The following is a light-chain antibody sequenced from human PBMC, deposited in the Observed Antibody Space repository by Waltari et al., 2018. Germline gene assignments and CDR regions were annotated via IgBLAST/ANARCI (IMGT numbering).Light chain of an antibody. CDR3: AAWDDSLSGRV. V-gene: IGLV1-47*01. J-gene: IGLJ3*02. Sequence: QSVLTQPPSASGTPGQRVTISCSGSSSNIGSNYVYCYQQLPGTAPKLLIYTSDQLPSGVPDRFSGSKSGTSASLAISGLRSEDEADYYCAAWDDSLSGRVFGGGTKLTVL. CDR2: TSD. CDR1: SSNIGSNY.